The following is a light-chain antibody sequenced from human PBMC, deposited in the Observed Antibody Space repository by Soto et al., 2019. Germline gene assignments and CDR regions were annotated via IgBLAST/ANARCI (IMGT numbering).Light chain of an antibody. Sequence: DIQMTQSPPSVSASVGDRVSITCRASQSVNNWLAWFRQRPGKAPKLLIYAASTLQRGVPSRFSGSGSETDFTLTISGLQPEDFATYYCQQTSSFPFTFGPGTKVDLK. CDR2: AAS. CDR3: QQTSSFPFT. CDR1: QSVNNW. V-gene: IGKV1-12*02. J-gene: IGKJ3*01.